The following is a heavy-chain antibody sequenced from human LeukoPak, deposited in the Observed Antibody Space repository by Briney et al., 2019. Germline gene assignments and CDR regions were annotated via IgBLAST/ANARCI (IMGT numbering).Heavy chain of an antibody. CDR3: ARDLVLTVTTSRLPSVRLFDY. Sequence: ASVKVSCKASGYTFTSYGISWVRQAPGQGLEWMGWISAYNGNTNYAQKLQGRVTMTTDTSTSTAYMELRSLRSDDTAVYYCARDLVLTVTTSRLPSVRLFDYWGQGTLVTVSS. D-gene: IGHD4-11*01. J-gene: IGHJ4*02. CDR2: ISAYNGNT. V-gene: IGHV1-18*01. CDR1: GYTFTSYG.